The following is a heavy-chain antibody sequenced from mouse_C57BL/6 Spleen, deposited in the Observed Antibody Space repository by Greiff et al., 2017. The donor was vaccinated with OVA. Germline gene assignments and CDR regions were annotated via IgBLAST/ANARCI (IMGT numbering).Heavy chain of an antibody. D-gene: IGHD4-1*01. V-gene: IGHV1-22*01. CDR1: GYTFTDYN. J-gene: IGHJ4*01. CDR3: ARRRVTGTGYAMDY. Sequence: VQLQQSGPELVKPGASVKMSCKASGYTFTDYNMHWVKQSHGKSLEWIGYINPNNGGTSYNQKFKGKATLTVNKSSSTAYMELSSLTSEDSAVYYCARRRVTGTGYAMDYWGQGTSVTVSS. CDR2: INPNNGGT.